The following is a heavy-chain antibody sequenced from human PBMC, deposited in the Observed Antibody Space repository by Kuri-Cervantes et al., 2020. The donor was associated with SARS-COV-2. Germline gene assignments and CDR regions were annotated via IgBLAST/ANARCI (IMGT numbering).Heavy chain of an antibody. CDR2: IYSGGST. CDR1: GFTVSSNY. CDR3: ARYGAVERDYYYYYGMDV. Sequence: GESLKISCAASGFTVSSNYMSWVRQAPGKGLEWVSVIYSGGSTYYADSVKGRFTISRDNSKNTLYLQMNGLRAEDTAVYYCARYGAVERDYYYYYGMDVWGQGTTVTVSS. J-gene: IGHJ6*02. D-gene: IGHD1-1*01. V-gene: IGHV3-66*01.